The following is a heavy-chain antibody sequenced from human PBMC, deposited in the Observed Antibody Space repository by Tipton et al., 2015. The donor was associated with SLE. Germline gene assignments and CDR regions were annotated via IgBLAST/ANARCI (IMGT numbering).Heavy chain of an antibody. CDR2: ISSVSNTI. Sequence: SLRLSCAASGFTFSDYSMSWVRQAPGKGLEWVSYISSVSNTIYYTDSVKGRFTISRDNAKNLLYLQMDSLRVEDTALYYCVRDSRSANGMEVWGQGTTVTVSS. CDR1: GFTFSDYS. V-gene: IGHV3-48*01. D-gene: IGHD2-2*01. CDR3: VRDSRSANGMEV. J-gene: IGHJ6*02.